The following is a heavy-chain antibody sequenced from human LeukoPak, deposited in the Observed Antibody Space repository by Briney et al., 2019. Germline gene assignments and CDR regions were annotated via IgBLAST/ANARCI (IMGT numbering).Heavy chain of an antibody. CDR1: GYSFTSYW. J-gene: IGHJ5*02. V-gene: IGHV5-51*01. D-gene: IGHD2-2*01. Sequence: GESLKISCKGSGYSFTSYWIGWVRQMPGKGLEWMGIIYPGDSDTRYSPSFQGQVTISADKSISTAYLQWSRLKASDTAMYYCARGGYCSSTSCYSPWFDPWGQGTLVTVSP. CDR2: IYPGDSDT. CDR3: ARGGYCSSTSCYSPWFDP.